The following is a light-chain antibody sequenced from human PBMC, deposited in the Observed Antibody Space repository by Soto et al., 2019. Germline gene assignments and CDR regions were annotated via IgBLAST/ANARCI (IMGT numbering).Light chain of an antibody. CDR1: QSVRSGH. CDR3: HQYGRSASSIT. V-gene: IGKV3-20*01. J-gene: IGKJ3*01. Sequence: ESLLTQSPGTLSLSPGDRATLSCRASQSVRSGHLAWYQQKPGQAPRLVIYDASTRATGIPDRFSGGGSGTDFTLTISRVEPEDFAVYYCHQYGRSASSITFGPGTKVEIK. CDR2: DAS.